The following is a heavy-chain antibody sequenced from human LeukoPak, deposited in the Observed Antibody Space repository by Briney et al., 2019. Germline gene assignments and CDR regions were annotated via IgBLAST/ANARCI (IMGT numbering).Heavy chain of an antibody. J-gene: IGHJ5*02. V-gene: IGHV3-30-3*01. CDR3: ARDLA. Sequence: PGGSLRLSCAASGFTFSSYAMHWVRQAPGKGLEWVAVISYDGSNKYYADSVKGRFTISRDNSKNTLYLQMNSLRAEDTAVYYCARDLAWGQGILVTVSS. CDR2: ISYDGSNK. CDR1: GFTFSSYA.